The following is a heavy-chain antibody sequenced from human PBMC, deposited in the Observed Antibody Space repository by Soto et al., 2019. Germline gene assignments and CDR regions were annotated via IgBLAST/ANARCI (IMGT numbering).Heavy chain of an antibody. CDR3: ATMGTPATGLYFFDY. CDR2: ISYSGST. Sequence: SERPYISSTVSGGCISSGRFYGTWISQPTGKGLEWIGFISYSGSTYYSTSLKSRVTISVDTSKSQFSLNLSFVTAADTSVYYCATMGTPATGLYFFDYWGQGSLVTVSS. J-gene: IGHJ4*02. D-gene: IGHD2-15*01. V-gene: IGHV4-30-4*01. CDR1: GGCISSGRFY.